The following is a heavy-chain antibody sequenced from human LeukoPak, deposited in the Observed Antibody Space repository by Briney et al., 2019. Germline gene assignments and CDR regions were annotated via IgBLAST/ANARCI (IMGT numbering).Heavy chain of an antibody. CDR1: GFTFSDYS. V-gene: IGHV3-21*01. CDR2: ISSSSDYI. J-gene: IGHJ5*02. Sequence: PGGSLRLSCAASGFTFSDYSMKWVSQAPGKGLEWVSSISSSSDYIYYADSVKGRFTMSRDNAKNSLYLQMNSLRAEDTAMYYCAREGIVGATLLSNWFDPWGQGTLVTVSS. D-gene: IGHD1-26*01. CDR3: AREGIVGATLLSNWFDP.